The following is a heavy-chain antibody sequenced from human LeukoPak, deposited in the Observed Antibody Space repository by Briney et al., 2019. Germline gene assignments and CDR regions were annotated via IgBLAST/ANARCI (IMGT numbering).Heavy chain of an antibody. J-gene: IGHJ4*02. V-gene: IGHV4-59*01. D-gene: IGHD6-13*01. CDR1: GGSISNYY. CDR3: ARGYSSSWYTVFDY. Sequence: SETLSLTCTVSGGSISNYYWSWIRQPPGKGLEWIGYIYYSGSTNYNPSLKSRVTISVDTSKNQFSLKLSSVTAADTAVYYCARGYSSSWYTVFDYWGQGTLVTVSS. CDR2: IYYSGST.